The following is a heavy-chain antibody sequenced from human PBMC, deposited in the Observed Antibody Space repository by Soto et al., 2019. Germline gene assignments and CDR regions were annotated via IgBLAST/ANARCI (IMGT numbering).Heavy chain of an antibody. CDR1: GFTFSTYA. Sequence: EVQLLEPGGKLVQPGGSLTLSCAASGFTFSTYARAWVRQASGKGLEWVSGVSASGLNTDYADPVKGRFYISRDNSKNTVSLHMNSLRAEDTPLYYCAKDRPRRPSAYFFDYWGQGTPVTVSS. CDR2: VSASGLNT. V-gene: IGHV3-23*01. CDR3: AKDRPRRPSAYFFDY. J-gene: IGHJ4*02.